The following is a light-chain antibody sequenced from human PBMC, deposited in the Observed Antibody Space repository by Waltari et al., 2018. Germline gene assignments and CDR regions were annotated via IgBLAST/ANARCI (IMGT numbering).Light chain of an antibody. CDR2: AAS. Sequence: DIQMTQSPSSLSASVGDRVDITCRAAERVSMSLNWFQQKPGKAPNLLVYAASNLQYGVPSRLSGSGSGTHFTLTITSLQPEDFATYYCQQTFTTPWTFGQGTKVEV. CDR3: QQTFTTPWT. J-gene: IGKJ1*01. CDR1: ERVSMS. V-gene: IGKV1-39*01.